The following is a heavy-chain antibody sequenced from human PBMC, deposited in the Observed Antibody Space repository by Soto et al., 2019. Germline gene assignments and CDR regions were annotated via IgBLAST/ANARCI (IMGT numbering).Heavy chain of an antibody. CDR3: ARWPGSYYYDSSALYSFDS. CDR2: IYYSGST. CDR1: GGSISSGGYY. V-gene: IGHV4-31*02. Sequence: SETLSLTCTVSGGSISSGGYYWSWIRQHPGKGLEWIGYIYYSGSTYYNPSLKSRVTISVDTSKNQFSLKLSSVTAADTAVYYCARWPGSYYYDSSALYSFDSWGQGTLVTVSS. D-gene: IGHD3-22*01. J-gene: IGHJ4*02.